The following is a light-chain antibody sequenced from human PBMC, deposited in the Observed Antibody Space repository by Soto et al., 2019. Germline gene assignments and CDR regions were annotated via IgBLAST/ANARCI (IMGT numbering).Light chain of an antibody. CDR1: QSVSSSY. Sequence: EIVLTQSPGTLSLSPGERATLSCRASQSVSSSYLAWYQHKPGQAPRLLIYGASSRATGIPDRFSGSGSGTDFPLTISRLEPEGCAVYYCQQYGSSPHTFGQGTKLEIK. CDR2: GAS. V-gene: IGKV3-20*01. CDR3: QQYGSSPHT. J-gene: IGKJ2*01.